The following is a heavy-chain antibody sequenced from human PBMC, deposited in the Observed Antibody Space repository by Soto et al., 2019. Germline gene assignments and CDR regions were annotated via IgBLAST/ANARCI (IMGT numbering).Heavy chain of an antibody. CDR3: AKAAGINYFDN. CDR1: GFTFSTFA. J-gene: IGHJ4*02. D-gene: IGHD2-15*01. CDR2: ISDGGRFT. Sequence: EVQLLESGGGFVQPGGSLRLSCAASGFTFSTFAMSWVRQFPGKGLEWVSGISDGGRFTYYADSVKGRFTISRDDSKNTVFLQMNSLTAEDTAMYYCAKAAGINYFDNWGQGSLVTVSS. V-gene: IGHV3-23*01.